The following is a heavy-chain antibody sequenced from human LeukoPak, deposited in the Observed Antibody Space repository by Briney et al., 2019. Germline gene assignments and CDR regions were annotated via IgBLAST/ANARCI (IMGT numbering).Heavy chain of an antibody. V-gene: IGHV4-59*01. J-gene: IGHJ4*02. D-gene: IGHD3-22*01. Sequence: SETLSLTCTVSGGSISSYYWSWIRQPPGKGLEWIGYIYYSGSTNYNPSLKSRVTISVDTSKNQFSPKLSSVTAADTAVYYCARDSVYDSRWGPYYFDYWGQGTLVTVSS. CDR2: IYYSGST. CDR3: ARDSVYDSRWGPYYFDY. CDR1: GGSISSYY.